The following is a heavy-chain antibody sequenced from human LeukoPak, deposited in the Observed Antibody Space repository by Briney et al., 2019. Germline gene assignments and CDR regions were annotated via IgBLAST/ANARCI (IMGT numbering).Heavy chain of an antibody. CDR2: INPSGGST. D-gene: IGHD3-10*01. Sequence: GASVKVSCKASGYTFTSYYMHWVRQAPGQGLEWMGIINPSGGSTSYAQKFQGRVTMTRDTSTSTAYMELSSLRSEDTAVYYCATPAHYYGSGDPFDYWGQGTLVTVSS. CDR3: ATPAHYYGSGDPFDY. J-gene: IGHJ4*02. CDR1: GYTFTSYY. V-gene: IGHV1-46*01.